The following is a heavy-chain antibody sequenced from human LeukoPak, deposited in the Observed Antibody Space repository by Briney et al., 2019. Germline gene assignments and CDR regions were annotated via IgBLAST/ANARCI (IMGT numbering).Heavy chain of an antibody. J-gene: IGHJ4*02. D-gene: IGHD1-26*01. V-gene: IGHV3-53*01. CDR1: GFTVSTSY. Sequence: GGSLRLSCTASGFTVSTSYLTWVRQAPGEGLEWVSGIYSGGTTYYADSVKGRFTISRDNSKNTVHLQMNSLRAEDTAVYYCVRGFTGSYDYWGQGTLVTVSS. CDR3: VRGFTGSYDY. CDR2: IYSGGTT.